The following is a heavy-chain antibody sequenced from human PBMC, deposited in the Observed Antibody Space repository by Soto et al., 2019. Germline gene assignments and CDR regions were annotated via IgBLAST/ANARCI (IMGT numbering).Heavy chain of an antibody. D-gene: IGHD4-17*01. Sequence: NPSETLSLTCAVSSGSISSSNWWSWVRQPPGKGLEWIGEIYHSGSTNYNPSLKSRVTISVDKSKNQFSLKLSSVTAADTAVYYCARDRVEGYGGYVNAFDIWGQGTMVTVSS. CDR3: ARDRVEGYGGYVNAFDI. V-gene: IGHV4-4*02. CDR2: IYHSGST. J-gene: IGHJ3*02. CDR1: SGSISSSNW.